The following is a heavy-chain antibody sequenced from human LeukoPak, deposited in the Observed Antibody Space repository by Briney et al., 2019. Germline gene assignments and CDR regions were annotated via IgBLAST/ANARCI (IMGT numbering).Heavy chain of an antibody. V-gene: IGHV4-59*08. J-gene: IGHJ6*02. CDR2: VYSSGTT. CDR1: GGSISGYY. Sequence: SETLSLTCTVSGGSISGYYWNWIRQTPGKGLEWIGYVYSSGTTKYNAALKRRVTISVDTSKNQFSLKMNSVTAADTAVYYCARQVPYYYYGMDVWGQGTTVTVSS. D-gene: IGHD4/OR15-4a*01. CDR3: ARQVPYYYYGMDV.